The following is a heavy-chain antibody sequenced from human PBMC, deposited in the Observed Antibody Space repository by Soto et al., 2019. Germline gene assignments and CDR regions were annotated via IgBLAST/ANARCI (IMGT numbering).Heavy chain of an antibody. J-gene: IGHJ4*02. CDR2: ISGSGVST. CDR3: ATDLSLGGDFLEYIVDY. D-gene: IGHD3-16*01. CDR1: EFTFSSYA. V-gene: IGHV3-23*01. Sequence: EVQLLESGGGLVPPGGSLRLSCADSEFTFSSYAMSWVRQATGKGLEWVSAISGSGVSTYYADSVRGGFTIPSDNSKNTLYLHMNSLRAEDTAVYYCATDLSLGGDFLEYIVDYWGQGTLGTVAS.